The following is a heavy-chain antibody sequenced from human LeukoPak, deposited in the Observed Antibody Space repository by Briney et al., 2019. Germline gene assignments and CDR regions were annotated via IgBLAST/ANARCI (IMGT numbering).Heavy chain of an antibody. CDR1: GFTFGSYG. CDR3: AKEMASSGYYYDY. V-gene: IGHV3-30*18. J-gene: IGHJ4*02. D-gene: IGHD3-22*01. Sequence: GGSLRLSCAASGFTFGSYGMHWVRQAPGKGLEWVAVISYDGSNKYYADSVKGRFTISRDNSKNTLYLQMNSLRAEDTAVYYCAKEMASSGYYYDYWGQGTLVTVSS. CDR2: ISYDGSNK.